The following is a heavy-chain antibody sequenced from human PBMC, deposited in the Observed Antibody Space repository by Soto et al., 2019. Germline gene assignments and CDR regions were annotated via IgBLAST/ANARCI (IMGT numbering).Heavy chain of an antibody. CDR1: GNTFNTDY. J-gene: IGHJ4*02. D-gene: IGHD3-10*01. Sequence: QVQLVQSGAEVKNPGASVKVSCKASGNTFNTDYMHWVRQAPGQGLEWMGIINPSGGSASYAQKFQGRVTMTSDTSTSTVYMELSSLRSDDTAVYYCARGQIGRLRGLDYWGQGTLLTVSS. V-gene: IGHV1-46*02. CDR3: ARGQIGRLRGLDY. CDR2: INPSGGSA.